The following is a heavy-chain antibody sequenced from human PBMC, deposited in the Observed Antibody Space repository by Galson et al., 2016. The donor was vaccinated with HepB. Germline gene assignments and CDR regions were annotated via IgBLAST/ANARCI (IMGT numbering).Heavy chain of an antibody. CDR3: ARRPYAYYDSSTALDS. J-gene: IGHJ4*02. D-gene: IGHD3-22*01. Sequence: SETLSLTCTVSGGSISSGAYYWDWIRQPPGKGLEWIGNFYYGGNTYYNPSLKSRVTISVDTSKNQFSLKLSPVTAADTAVYYCARRPYAYYDSSTALDSWGQGTLVTVSS. CDR1: GGSISSGAYY. CDR2: FYYGGNT. V-gene: IGHV4-39*01.